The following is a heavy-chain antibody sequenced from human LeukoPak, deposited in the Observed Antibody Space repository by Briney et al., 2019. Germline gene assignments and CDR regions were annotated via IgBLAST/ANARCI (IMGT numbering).Heavy chain of an antibody. V-gene: IGHV1-46*01. CDR1: GYTFTSYY. CDR2: INPTGDST. CDR3: ARDPSGGSYQEDDY. D-gene: IGHD1-26*01. J-gene: IGHJ4*02. Sequence: ASVKVSCKASGYTFTSYYMHWVRQAPGQGLEWMGLINPTGDSTGYAQKFQGRVTLTRDMSTSTDYMELSSLRPEDTAIYYCARDPSGGSYQEDDYWGQGTLVTVSS.